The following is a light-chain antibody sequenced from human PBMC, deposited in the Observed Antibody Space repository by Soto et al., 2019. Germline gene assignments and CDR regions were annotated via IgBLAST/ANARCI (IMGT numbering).Light chain of an antibody. J-gene: IGKJ2*01. CDR1: QSLLHSNGYNY. V-gene: IGKV2-28*01. Sequence: DIEMTQSPLSLSVTPGEPASISCRSSQSLLHSNGYNYLDWYLQKPGQSPQLLISSNSNRASGVPDRFSGSGSGTHFTLKISKVEAEDVGVYYCMQALQTPRTFGQGTKLEIK. CDR3: MQALQTPRT. CDR2: SNS.